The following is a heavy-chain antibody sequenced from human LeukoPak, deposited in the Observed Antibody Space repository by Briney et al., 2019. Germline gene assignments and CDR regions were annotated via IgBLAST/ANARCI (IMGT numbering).Heavy chain of an antibody. V-gene: IGHV3-53*01. J-gene: IGHJ4*02. CDR3: ARDSGDGDYEPLDY. CDR2: LYRDGST. CDR1: GFTVSSTY. D-gene: IGHD3-10*01. Sequence: PGGSLRLACAASGFTVSSTYMSWARQAPGRGLEWVSTLYRDGSTYYADSVKGRFTISRDSSTNTLYLQMNNLRVEDTAVYYCARDSGDGDYEPLDYWGQGTQVTVSS.